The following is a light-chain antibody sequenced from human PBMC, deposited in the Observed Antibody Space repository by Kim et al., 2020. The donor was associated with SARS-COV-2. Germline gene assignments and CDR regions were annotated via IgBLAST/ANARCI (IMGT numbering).Light chain of an antibody. Sequence: NFMLTQPHSVSESPGKTVTISCTRSSGSIASNYVQWYQQRPGSSPTTVIYEANQRPSGVPDRFSGSIDSSSISASLTISGLKTEDEADYYCQSYDSSGHCVFGGGTKVTVL. CDR2: EAN. J-gene: IGLJ3*02. CDR1: SGSIASNY. CDR3: QSYDSSGHCV. V-gene: IGLV6-57*01.